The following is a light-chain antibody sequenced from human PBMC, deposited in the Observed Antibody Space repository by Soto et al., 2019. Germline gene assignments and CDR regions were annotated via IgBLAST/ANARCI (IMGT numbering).Light chain of an antibody. CDR2: AAS. Sequence: DIQMTQSPSSLSASVGARVTITCRASQSISSYLNWYQQKPGKAPKILIYAASSLRSGVPSRFSGSGSGTDFTLTISSLQPDDFATYYCQQSYSAPMYTFGQGTKLEIK. CDR3: QQSYSAPMYT. CDR1: QSISSY. V-gene: IGKV1-39*01. J-gene: IGKJ2*01.